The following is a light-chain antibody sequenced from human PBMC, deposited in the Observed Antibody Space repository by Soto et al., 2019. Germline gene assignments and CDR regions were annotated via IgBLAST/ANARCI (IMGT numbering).Light chain of an antibody. CDR2: GAS. CDR3: QQYGRLPLS. J-gene: IGKJ4*02. V-gene: IGKV3-20*01. Sequence: EILLTQSPGTLSLSPGDRATLSCRASQTLTNSFLAGYQQKPGQTPRLLIYGASIRATNIPDRFSGSGSGTHFTLTISRLEPEDFAVYFCQQYGRLPLSFGGGTKVEIK. CDR1: QTLTNSF.